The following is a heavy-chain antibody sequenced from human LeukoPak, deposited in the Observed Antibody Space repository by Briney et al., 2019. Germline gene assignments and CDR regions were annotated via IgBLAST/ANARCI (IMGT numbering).Heavy chain of an antibody. CDR2: IYYSGST. V-gene: IGHV4-39*01. CDR1: GGSISSSSYY. J-gene: IGHJ6*02. Sequence: PSETLSLTCTVSGGSISSSSYYWGWIRQPPGKGLEWIGSIYYSGSTYYNPSLKSRVTISVDTSKNQFSLKLSSVTAADTAVYYCARGRLEQQLVSYYYYDMDVWGQGTTVTVSS. CDR3: ARGRLEQQLVSYYYYDMDV. D-gene: IGHD6-13*01.